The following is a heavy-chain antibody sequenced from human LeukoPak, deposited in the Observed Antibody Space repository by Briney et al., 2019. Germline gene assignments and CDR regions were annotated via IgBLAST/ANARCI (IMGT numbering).Heavy chain of an antibody. D-gene: IGHD3-10*01. CDR1: GFSFSSFS. CDR2: IRGEGGEK. Sequence: GGSLRLSCAASGFSFSSFSMSWVRQAPGKGLEGVANIRGEGGEKYYVDSVKGRFTISRDNAKNSLYLQMNTLRAEDTAVYYCARDRGVNGYFDLWGRGTLVTVSS. CDR3: ARDRGVNGYFDL. J-gene: IGHJ2*01. V-gene: IGHV3-7*01.